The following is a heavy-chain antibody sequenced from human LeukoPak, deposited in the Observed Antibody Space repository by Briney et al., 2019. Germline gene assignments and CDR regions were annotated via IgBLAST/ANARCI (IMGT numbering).Heavy chain of an antibody. J-gene: IGHJ3*02. CDR2: INPSGGST. Sequence: ASVKVSCKASGYTFTGYYIHWVRQAPGQGLEWMGIINPSGGSTSYAQKFQGRVTMTRDMSTSTVYMELSSLRSEDTAVYYCARPLWPDAFDIWGQGTMVTVSS. D-gene: IGHD3-10*01. CDR1: GYTFTGYY. CDR3: ARPLWPDAFDI. V-gene: IGHV1-46*01.